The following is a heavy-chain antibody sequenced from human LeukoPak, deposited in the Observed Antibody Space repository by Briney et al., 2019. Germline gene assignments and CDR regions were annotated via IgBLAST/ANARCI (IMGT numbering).Heavy chain of an antibody. V-gene: IGHV3-53*05. D-gene: IGHD6-19*01. CDR1: GFTVSSNY. CDR3: AKEITRPNRAVAGLNY. J-gene: IGHJ4*02. CDR2: IYSGGST. Sequence: PGGSLRLSCAASGFTVSSNYMSWVRQAPGKGLEWVSVIYSGGSTYYADSVKGRFTISRDNSKNTLYLQMNSLRAEDTAMYYCAKEITRPNRAVAGLNYWGQGTLVTVSS.